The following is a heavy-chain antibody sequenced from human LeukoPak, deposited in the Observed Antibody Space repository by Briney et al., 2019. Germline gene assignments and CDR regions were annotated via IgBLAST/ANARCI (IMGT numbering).Heavy chain of an antibody. J-gene: IGHJ6*03. CDR1: GYTFTGYY. D-gene: IGHD5-18*01. CDR2: INPNSGGT. V-gene: IGHV1-2*02. Sequence: ASVKVSCKASGYTFTGYYMHWVRQAPGQGLEWMGWINPNSGGTNYAQKFQGSVTMTRDTSISTAYMELSRLRSDDTAVYYCARDSGGSAYGYGGALYYMDVWGKGTTVTVSS. CDR3: ARDSGGSAYGYGGALYYMDV.